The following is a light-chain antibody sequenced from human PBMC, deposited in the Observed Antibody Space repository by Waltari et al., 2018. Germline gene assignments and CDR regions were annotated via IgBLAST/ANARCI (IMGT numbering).Light chain of an antibody. J-gene: IGKJ1*01. CDR3: QMYVRLPVT. CDR2: DAS. V-gene: IGKV3-20*01. Sequence: CRASRGVGRSLAWYQQKPGQAPRLLIFDASNRATAIPERFSGSGSGTDFSLTISRLEPEDFAVYYCQMYVRLPVTFGQGTKVEIK. CDR1: RGVGRS.